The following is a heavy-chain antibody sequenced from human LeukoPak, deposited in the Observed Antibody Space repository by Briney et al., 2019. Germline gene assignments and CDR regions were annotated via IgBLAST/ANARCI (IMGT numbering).Heavy chain of an antibody. CDR3: ARDLGYCSSTSCYLGGRKDAFDI. CDR1: GFTFSSYA. J-gene: IGHJ3*02. CDR2: ISGSGGST. Sequence: GGSLRLSCAASGFTFSSYAMSWVRQAPGKGLEWVSAISGSGGSTYYADSVKGRFTISRDNSKNTLYLQMNSLRAEDTAVYYCARDLGYCSSTSCYLGGRKDAFDIWGQGTMVTVSS. V-gene: IGHV3-23*01. D-gene: IGHD2-2*01.